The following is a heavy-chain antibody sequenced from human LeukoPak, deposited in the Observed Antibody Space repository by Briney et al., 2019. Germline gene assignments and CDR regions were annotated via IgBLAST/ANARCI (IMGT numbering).Heavy chain of an antibody. J-gene: IGHJ6*02. CDR3: ARVLAGYSYGYYYYYYYGMDV. D-gene: IGHD5-18*01. CDR1: GYTFTSYD. Sequence: ASVKVSCKASGYTFTSYDINWVRQATGQGLEWMGWMNPNSGNTGYAQKFQGRVTMTRNTSISTAYMELSSLRSEDTAMYYCARVLAGYSYGYYYYYYYGMDVWGQGTTVTVSS. CDR2: MNPNSGNT. V-gene: IGHV1-8*01.